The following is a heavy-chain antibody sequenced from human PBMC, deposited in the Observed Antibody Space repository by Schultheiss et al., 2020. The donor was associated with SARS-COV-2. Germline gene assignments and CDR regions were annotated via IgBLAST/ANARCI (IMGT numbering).Heavy chain of an antibody. CDR3: ARDPTYYDILTGSYALYYYGMDV. CDR2: IYTSGST. V-gene: IGHV4-38-2*02. J-gene: IGHJ6*02. D-gene: IGHD3-9*01. CDR1: GYSISSGYY. Sequence: SETLSLTCTVSGYSISSGYYWGWIRQPPGKGLEWIGRIYTSGSTYDNPSLKSRVTISVDTSKNQFSLKLSSVTAADTAVYYCARDPTYYDILTGSYALYYYGMDVWGQGTTVTVSS.